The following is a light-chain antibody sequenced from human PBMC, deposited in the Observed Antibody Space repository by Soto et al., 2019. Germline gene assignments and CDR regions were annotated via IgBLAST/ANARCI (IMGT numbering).Light chain of an antibody. Sequence: AIRMTQSPSSFSASTGDRVTITCRASQVISSHLAWYQVKPCKAPRLLIYTASYLESGVPSRFSGSGSGTDFTLTISSLQSEDFAVYYCQQYFSYPLSFGGGTKVEIK. J-gene: IGKJ4*01. CDR1: QVISSH. CDR3: QQYFSYPLS. V-gene: IGKV1-8*01. CDR2: TAS.